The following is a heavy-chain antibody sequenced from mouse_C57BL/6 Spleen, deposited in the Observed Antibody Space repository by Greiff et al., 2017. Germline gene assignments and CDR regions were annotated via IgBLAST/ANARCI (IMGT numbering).Heavy chain of an antibody. V-gene: IGHV14-2*01. D-gene: IGHD1-2*01. CDR1: GFNITDYY. Sequence: VQLQQPGAELVKPGASVKLSCTASGFNITDYYMHWVKQRTEQGLEWIGRIDPEDGETKYAPKFQGKATITADTSSNTAYLQLSSLTSEDTAVYYCARRHYDWYFDVWGTGTTVTVSS. CDR2: IDPEDGET. J-gene: IGHJ1*03. CDR3: ARRHYDWYFDV.